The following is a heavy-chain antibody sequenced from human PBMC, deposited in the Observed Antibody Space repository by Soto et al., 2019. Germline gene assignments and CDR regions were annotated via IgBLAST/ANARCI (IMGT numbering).Heavy chain of an antibody. J-gene: IGHJ4*02. CDR3: ASPRGYSSSAPFGC. CDR1: GFIVSDKY. Sequence: GGSLRLSCAASGFIVSDKYMSWVRQAPGKGLEWGSYISSSSSTIYYADSVKGRFTISRDNATNMLYLQMNSLRAEDTAVYYRASPRGYSSSAPFGCRGQRSLGAVSS. D-gene: IGHD6-6*01. V-gene: IGHV3-11*04. CDR2: ISSSSSTI.